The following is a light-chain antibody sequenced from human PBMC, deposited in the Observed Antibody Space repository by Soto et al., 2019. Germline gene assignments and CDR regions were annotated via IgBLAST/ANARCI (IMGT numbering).Light chain of an antibody. V-gene: IGKV1-9*01. CDR1: QAISSS. CDR3: QHLNDYRYT. CDR2: AAS. Sequence: DIQLTQSPSFLSASVGDRVTITCRASQAISSSLAWYQHNTGKAPKLLIYAASTLQNGVPSSFSGSGSGTEFPLTISSLQPEDFATYYCQHLNDYRYTFGQGTKVEIK. J-gene: IGKJ2*01.